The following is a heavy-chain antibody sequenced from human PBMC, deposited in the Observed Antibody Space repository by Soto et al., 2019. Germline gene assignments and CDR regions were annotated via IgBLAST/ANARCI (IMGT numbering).Heavy chain of an antibody. CDR2: ISVYNGIT. Sequence: QVLLVQSGAEVKKPGASVKVSCKTSGYSFVRYGVSWVRQAPGQGLEWMGWISVYNGITNYARKVQGRVTLTSDTSTDTAYMELRGLKSADTAMYFCARGYYGLDVWGQGTTIIVSS. CDR3: ARGYYGLDV. V-gene: IGHV1-18*01. CDR1: GYSFVRYG. J-gene: IGHJ6*02.